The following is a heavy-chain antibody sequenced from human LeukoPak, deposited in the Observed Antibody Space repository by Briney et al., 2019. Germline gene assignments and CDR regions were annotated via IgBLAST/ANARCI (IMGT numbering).Heavy chain of an antibody. V-gene: IGHV3-23*01. CDR1: GFTFSSYA. J-gene: IGHJ1*01. D-gene: IGHD5-18*01. CDR3: AKDLTASIAEYFQH. Sequence: GGSLRLSCAASGFTFSSYAMHWVRQAPGKGLEWVSAISGSGGSTYYADSVKGRFTISRDNSKNTLYLQMNSLRAEDTAVYYCAKDLTASIAEYFQHWGQGTLVTASP. CDR2: ISGSGGST.